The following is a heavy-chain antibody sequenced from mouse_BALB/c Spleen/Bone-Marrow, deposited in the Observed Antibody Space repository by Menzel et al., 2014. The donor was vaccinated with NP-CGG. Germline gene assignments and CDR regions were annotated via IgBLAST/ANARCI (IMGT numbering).Heavy chain of an antibody. CDR2: IRSKSNNYAT. Sequence: EVKLVESGGGLVQPKGSLKLSCAASGFTFNTYAMNWVRQAPGKGLEWVARIRSKSNNYATYYADSVKDRFTVSRDDSQSMLFLQMNNSKTEDTAMYYCVRSDDGCFAYWGQGTLVTVSA. CDR3: VRSDDGCFAY. D-gene: IGHD2-3*01. V-gene: IGHV10-1*02. CDR1: GFTFNTYA. J-gene: IGHJ3*01.